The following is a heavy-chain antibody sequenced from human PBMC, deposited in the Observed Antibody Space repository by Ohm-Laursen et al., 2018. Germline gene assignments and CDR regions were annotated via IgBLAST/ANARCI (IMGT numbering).Heavy chain of an antibody. J-gene: IGHJ4*02. Sequence: GSLRLSCAASVFTFSDYGMAWVRQAPGKGLEWVSGIIPSGDKTYYVASVKGRFTISRDNSKNTLYLQMNSLRAEERAVYYCARASSSIAVAGLDYWGQGTLVTVSS. CDR3: ARASSSIAVAGLDY. CDR2: IIPSGDKT. D-gene: IGHD6-19*01. V-gene: IGHV3-23*01. CDR1: VFTFSDYG.